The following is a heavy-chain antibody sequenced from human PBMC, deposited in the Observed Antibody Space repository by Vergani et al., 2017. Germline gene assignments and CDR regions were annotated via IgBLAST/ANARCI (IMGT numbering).Heavy chain of an antibody. CDR3: ASNGYYCLDY. Sequence: QVQLQQWGAGLLKPSETLSLKCAVYGESFTNYYWSWIRQPPGKGLEWIGEINHSGSINYSPSLKSGVSISIDTSKKQFSLIVSSVTAADTAVYYCASNGYYCLDYWGRGTLVTVSS. CDR2: INHSGSI. D-gene: IGHD3-22*01. J-gene: IGHJ4*02. CDR1: GESFTNYY. V-gene: IGHV4-34*02.